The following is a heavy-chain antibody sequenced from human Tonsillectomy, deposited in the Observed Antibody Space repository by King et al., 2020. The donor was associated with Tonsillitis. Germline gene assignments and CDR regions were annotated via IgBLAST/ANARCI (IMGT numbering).Heavy chain of an antibody. J-gene: IGHJ4*02. CDR3: ARANKVSYDSSGYYQPLRY. CDR2: IYYDGSNK. CDR1: GFTFSSYA. Sequence: QLVQSGGGVVQPGRSLRLSCAASGFTFSSYAMHWVRQAPGKGLEWVAVIYYDGSNKYYADSVKGRFTISRDNSKNTLYLQMNSLRAEDTAVYYCARANKVSYDSSGYYQPLRYWGQGTLVTVSS. D-gene: IGHD3-22*01. V-gene: IGHV3-30-3*01.